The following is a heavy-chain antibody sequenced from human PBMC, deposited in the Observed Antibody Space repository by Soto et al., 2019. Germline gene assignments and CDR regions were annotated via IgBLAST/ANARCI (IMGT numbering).Heavy chain of an antibody. D-gene: IGHD1-1*01. V-gene: IGHV1-8*02. J-gene: IGHJ5*02. CDR3: VRMASSGTLNWFDP. CDR1: GYSFTSYY. Sequence: ASVKVSCKASGYSFTSYYLHWVRQATGQGLEWMGWMNPNSGNTGYALKFQGRVSMTRNTSIYTVYLELSSLASDDTAVYYCVRMASSGTLNWFDPWGQGTLVTVSS. CDR2: MNPNSGNT.